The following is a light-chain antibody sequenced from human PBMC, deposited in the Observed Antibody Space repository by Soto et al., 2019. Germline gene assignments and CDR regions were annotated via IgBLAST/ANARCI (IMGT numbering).Light chain of an antibody. V-gene: IGKV1-39*01. J-gene: IGKJ3*01. Sequence: DIQMTQSPSSLSASVGDRVTITCRASQSISSYLNWYQQKPGKAPQLLIYAASSLQSGVTSRFSGSGSVTDFTLTISSLQPEDFATYYCQQSYSTPFTFGPGTKVDIK. CDR2: AAS. CDR3: QQSYSTPFT. CDR1: QSISSY.